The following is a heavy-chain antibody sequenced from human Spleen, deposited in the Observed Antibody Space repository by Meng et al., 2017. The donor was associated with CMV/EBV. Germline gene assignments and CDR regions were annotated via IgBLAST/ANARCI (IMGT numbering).Heavy chain of an antibody. CDR3: AKDHPTLGIYFDY. CDR1: GFTVSSNY. V-gene: IGHV3-53*01. D-gene: IGHD3-3*02. CDR2: IYSCGRT. Sequence: GGSLRLSCAASGFTVSSNYMSWVRQAPGKGLEWVSVIYSCGRTYYADSVKGRFTISRDNSKNTLYLQMNSLRAEDTAVYYCAKDHPTLGIYFDYWGQGTLVTVSS. J-gene: IGHJ4*02.